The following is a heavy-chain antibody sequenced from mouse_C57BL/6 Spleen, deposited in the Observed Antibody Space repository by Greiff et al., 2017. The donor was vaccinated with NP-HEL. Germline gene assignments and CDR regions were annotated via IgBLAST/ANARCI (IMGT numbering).Heavy chain of an antibody. CDR3: ASHYYYGSSFAY. CDR2: IRNKANGYTT. Sequence: DVQLVESGGGLVQPGGSLSLSCAASGFTFTDFYISWVRQPPGKALEWLGFIRNKANGYTTEYSASVKGRLTISTDNSQSILYLQMNTLRAEDSATYYCASHYYYGSSFAYWGQGTLVTVSA. V-gene: IGHV7-3*01. CDR1: GFTFTDFY. J-gene: IGHJ3*01. D-gene: IGHD1-1*01.